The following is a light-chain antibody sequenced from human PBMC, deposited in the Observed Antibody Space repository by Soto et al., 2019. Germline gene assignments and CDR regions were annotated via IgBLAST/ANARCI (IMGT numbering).Light chain of an antibody. CDR3: QSYDSSLSGYV. Sequence: QSLLTRPPSVSGAPGHRVTISCTGSSSNIGAGYDVHWYQQLPGTAPKLLIYGNSNRPSGVPDRFSGSKSGTSASLAITGLQAEDEADYYCQSYDSSLSGYVFGTGTK. V-gene: IGLV1-40*01. CDR1: SSNIGAGYD. J-gene: IGLJ1*01. CDR2: GNS.